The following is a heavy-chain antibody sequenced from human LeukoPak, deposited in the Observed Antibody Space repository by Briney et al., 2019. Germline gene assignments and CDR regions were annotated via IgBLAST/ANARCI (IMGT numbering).Heavy chain of an antibody. CDR1: GFSFSTFA. CDR2: ISSDGNNK. Sequence: PGGSLRLSCVVSGFSFSTFAMHWVRQAPGKGLEWVAVISSDGNNKYHADSVKGRFTISRDNSKNTLLLQMNSLRAEDTAVYYCSKGQWLVEQTFDYWGQGTLVTVSS. D-gene: IGHD6-19*01. V-gene: IGHV3-30-3*01. J-gene: IGHJ4*02. CDR3: SKGQWLVEQTFDY.